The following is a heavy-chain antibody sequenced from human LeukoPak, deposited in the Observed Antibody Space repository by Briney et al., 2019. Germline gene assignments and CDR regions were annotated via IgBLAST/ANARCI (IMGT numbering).Heavy chain of an antibody. Sequence: SETLSLTCTVSGGSIGSYYWSWIRQPPGKGLEWIGYIYYSETTNYNPSLKSRVTISVDKSKNHFSLKLSSVTAADTAVYYCARTTTVTTRFDYWGQGTLVTVSS. J-gene: IGHJ4*02. D-gene: IGHD4-17*01. V-gene: IGHV4-59*01. CDR1: GGSIGSYY. CDR3: ARTTTVTTRFDY. CDR2: IYYSETT.